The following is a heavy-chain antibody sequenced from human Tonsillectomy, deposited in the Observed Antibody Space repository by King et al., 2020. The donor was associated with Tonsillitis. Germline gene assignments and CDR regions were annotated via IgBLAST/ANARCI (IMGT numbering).Heavy chain of an antibody. J-gene: IGHJ4*02. CDR3: ARVSLHTAMVGGFDY. CDR1: GFTFSSYW. V-gene: IGHV3-7*03. Sequence: QLVQSGGGLVQPGGSLRLSCAASGFTFSSYWMSWVRQAPGKGLEWVANIKQDGSEKYYVDSVKGRFTISRDNAKNSLYLQMNSLRAEDTAVYYCARVSLHTAMVGGFDYWGQGTLVTVSS. D-gene: IGHD3-10*02. CDR2: IKQDGSEK.